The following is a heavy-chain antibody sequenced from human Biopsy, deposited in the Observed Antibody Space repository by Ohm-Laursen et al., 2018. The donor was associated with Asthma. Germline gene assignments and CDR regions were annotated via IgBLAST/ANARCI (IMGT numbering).Heavy chain of an antibody. V-gene: IGHV1-18*01. CDR2: ISVYNGNT. CDR3: ARAVDYSHYYGIDV. Sequence: GSSVKVSCKTSGYTFNSAGITWVRQAPGQGLEWMGWISVYNGNTKVAQKLQDRVTMIIDTSTSTAYMELRSLRSGDTAVYFCARAVDYSHYYGIDVWGQGTTVTVS. J-gene: IGHJ6*02. CDR1: GYTFNSAG. D-gene: IGHD3-10*01.